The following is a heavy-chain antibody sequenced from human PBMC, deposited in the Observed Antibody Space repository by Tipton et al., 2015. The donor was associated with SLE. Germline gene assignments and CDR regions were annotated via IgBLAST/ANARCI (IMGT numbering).Heavy chain of an antibody. D-gene: IGHD3/OR15-3a*01. CDR3: ARESYYAYWNGWGIDY. J-gene: IGHJ4*02. Sequence: TLSLTCAVFGGSFSGNYWIWIRQTPGKGLEWIGEINHRGGTNLNPSLESRVSVSKDTSKNQFPLRLNSVTAADTAVYYCARESYYAYWNGWGIDYWGQGFLVTVSS. CDR1: GGSFSGNY. V-gene: IGHV4-34*01. CDR2: INHRGGT.